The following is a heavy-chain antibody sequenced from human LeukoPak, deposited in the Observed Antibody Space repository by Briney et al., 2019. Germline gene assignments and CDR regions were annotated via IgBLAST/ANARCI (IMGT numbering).Heavy chain of an antibody. CDR2: IYPGDSGT. V-gene: IGHV5-51*01. J-gene: IGHJ1*01. CDR3: AATVYGDYGYFQH. D-gene: IGHD4-17*01. CDR1: GYSFISYW. Sequence: GESLKISCKGSGYSFISYWIGWVRQRPGKGLEWMGIIYPGDSGTRYGPSFQGQVTISVDKSISTAYLQWSSLKASDTAMYYCAATVYGDYGYFQHWGQGTLVTVSS.